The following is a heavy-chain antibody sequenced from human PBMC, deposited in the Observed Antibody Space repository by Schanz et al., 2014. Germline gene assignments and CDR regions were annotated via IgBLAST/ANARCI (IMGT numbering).Heavy chain of an antibody. Sequence: EVQLVESGGGLVQPGGSLRLSCAASGFTVSSNYMSWVRQAPGKGLEWVSVIYGGGITYYADSVKGRFTISRDSSRNTLYLQMNSLRAEDTAVYYCAREYSSFDYWGQGTLVTVSS. V-gene: IGHV3-66*01. CDR2: IYGGGIT. CDR3: AREYSSFDY. CDR1: GFTVSSNY. J-gene: IGHJ4*02. D-gene: IGHD6-19*01.